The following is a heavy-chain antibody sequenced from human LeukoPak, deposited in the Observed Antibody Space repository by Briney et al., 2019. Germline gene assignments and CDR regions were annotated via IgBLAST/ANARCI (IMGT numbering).Heavy chain of an antibody. CDR1: GFTFSSYS. CDR3: ARDGYSSSWSPGY. J-gene: IGHJ4*02. V-gene: IGHV3-21*01. CDR2: ISSSSSYI. D-gene: IGHD6-13*01. Sequence: GGSLRLSCAASGFTFSSYSMNWVRQAPGKGLEWGSSISSSSSYIYYADSVKGRFTISRDNAKNSLYLQMNSLRAEDTAVYYCARDGYSSSWSPGYWGQGTLVTVSS.